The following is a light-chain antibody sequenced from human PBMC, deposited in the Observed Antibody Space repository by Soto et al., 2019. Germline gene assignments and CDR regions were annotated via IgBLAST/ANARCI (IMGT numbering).Light chain of an antibody. CDR1: QGISSY. CDR2: AAS. CDR3: QQYYSYPRT. J-gene: IGKJ1*01. V-gene: IGKV1-8*01. Sequence: IQLPQSPAPPSASVPVRVTTAAPASQGISSYLAWYQQKPGKAPKLLIYAASTLQSGVPSRCSGSGSGTDFTLTISCLQAEDFATYYCQQYYSYPRTFGQGTKVDIK.